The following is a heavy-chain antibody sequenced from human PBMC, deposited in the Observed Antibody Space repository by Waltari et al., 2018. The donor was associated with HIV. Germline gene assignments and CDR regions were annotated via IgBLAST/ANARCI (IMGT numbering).Heavy chain of an antibody. Sequence: QVQLVESGGGVVQPGKSLGLSCAASGFTFSRFPMHWVRQVPGKGLEWVATISSDGSNKFFADSLRGRCNISRDNAKNTLYLHMSSLRPEDTSVYYCVKSNNSAWHNFVDWGQGTLVTVSS. CDR2: ISSDGSNK. V-gene: IGHV3-30-3*02. CDR3: VKSNNSAWHNFVD. J-gene: IGHJ4*02. D-gene: IGHD3-22*01. CDR1: GFTFSRFP.